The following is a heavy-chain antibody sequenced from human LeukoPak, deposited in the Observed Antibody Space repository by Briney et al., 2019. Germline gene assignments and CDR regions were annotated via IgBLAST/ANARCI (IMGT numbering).Heavy chain of an antibody. CDR2: NSHTGVA. J-gene: IGHJ4*02. V-gene: IGHV4-38-2*02. CDR3: ARDDTGFEY. CDR1: GFSIRSAYH. D-gene: IGHD1-1*01. Sequence: SETLSLTCSVSGFSIRSAYHWGWIRQPPGGRLEWIGSNSHTGVAYYNPSFKSRLTISLDTSKDEFSLQLTSVTAADTAIYYCARDDTGFEYWGQGIVVTVS.